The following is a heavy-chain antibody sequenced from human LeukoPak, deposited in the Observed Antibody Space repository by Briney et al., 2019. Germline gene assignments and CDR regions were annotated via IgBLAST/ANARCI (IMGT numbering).Heavy chain of an antibody. CDR2: IRSKVNSYGT. CDR3: TRSPPIYDSWTSYDAFDI. V-gene: IGHV3-73*01. D-gene: IGHD3-3*01. J-gene: IGHJ3*02. Sequence: PGGSLRLSCAASGFAFSASPMHWVRQASGRGLEWLGRIRSKVNSYGTVYAAPVKGRFTVSRDDSKNTTYLQMNSLKTEDTAVYYCTRSPPIYDSWTSYDAFDIWGQGTMVTVSS. CDR1: GFAFSASP.